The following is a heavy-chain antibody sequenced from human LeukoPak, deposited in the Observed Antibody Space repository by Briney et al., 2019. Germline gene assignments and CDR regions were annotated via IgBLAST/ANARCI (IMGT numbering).Heavy chain of an antibody. V-gene: IGHV3-30*04. D-gene: IGHD2-15*01. CDR1: GSTFSSYA. J-gene: IGHJ4*02. Sequence: GRSLRLSCAASGSTFSSYAMHWVRQAPGKGLEWVAVISYDRSNKYYADSVKGRFTISRDNSKNTLYLQTNSLRAEDTAVYYCARDDEVVAATGTFDYWGQGTLVTVSS. CDR3: ARDDEVVAATGTFDY. CDR2: ISYDRSNK.